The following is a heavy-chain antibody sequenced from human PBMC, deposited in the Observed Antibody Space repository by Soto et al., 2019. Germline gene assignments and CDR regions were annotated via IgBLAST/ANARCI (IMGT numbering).Heavy chain of an antibody. Sequence: GASVKVSCKASGYTFTSYCISWVRQAPGQGLEWMGWISAYNGNTNYAQKLQGRVTMTTDTSTSTAYMELRSLRSDDTAVYYCARDIVVVPAAIPQVDNNWFDPWGQGTQVTVSS. CDR1: GYTFTSYC. CDR3: ARDIVVVPAAIPQVDNNWFDP. D-gene: IGHD2-2*01. V-gene: IGHV1-18*01. CDR2: ISAYNGNT. J-gene: IGHJ5*02.